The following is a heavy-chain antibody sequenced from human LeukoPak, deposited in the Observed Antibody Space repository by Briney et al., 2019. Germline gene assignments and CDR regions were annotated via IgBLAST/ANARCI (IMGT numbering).Heavy chain of an antibody. CDR2: IWYDGSNK. V-gene: IGHV3-33*01. D-gene: IGHD5-18*01. J-gene: IGHJ4*02. CDR3: ARGTYRQLWLGSAFDY. CDR1: GFTFSSYG. Sequence: GGSLRLSCAASGFTFSSYGMHWVRQAPGKGLEWVAVIWYDGSNKYYADSVKGRFTISRDNSKNTLYLQMNSLRAEDTAVYYCARGTYRQLWLGSAFDYWGQGTLVTVSS.